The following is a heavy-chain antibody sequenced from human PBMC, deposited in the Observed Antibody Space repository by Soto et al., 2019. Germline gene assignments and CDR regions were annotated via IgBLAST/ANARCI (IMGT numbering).Heavy chain of an antibody. Sequence: GASVKVSFKASGGTFSSYRINWVRQAPGQGLGWVGGIVPIYRTADYAQKFQGRVTITADESARTSYMELRSLKSQETAVYYCVRDSGAKLSSSWGQGTLVPVSS. J-gene: IGHJ4*02. V-gene: IGHV1-69*01. D-gene: IGHD6-13*01. CDR2: IVPIYRTA. CDR1: GGTFSSYR. CDR3: VRDSGAKLSSS.